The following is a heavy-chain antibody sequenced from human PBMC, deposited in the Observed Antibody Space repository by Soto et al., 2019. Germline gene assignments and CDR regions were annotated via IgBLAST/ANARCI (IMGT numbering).Heavy chain of an antibody. Sequence: SETLSLTCTVSGGSISNYYWSWVRQPAGKGLELIGRIFSSGSTSFNPSLESRVAMSVDTSKNHFSLNLSSVTAADMAVYYCAREGSYSAYNFAHGIQLWSFDFWGQGALVTVSS. J-gene: IGHJ4*02. CDR3: AREGSYSAYNFAHGIQLWSFDF. CDR2: IFSSGST. V-gene: IGHV4-4*07. CDR1: GGSISNYY. D-gene: IGHD5-12*01.